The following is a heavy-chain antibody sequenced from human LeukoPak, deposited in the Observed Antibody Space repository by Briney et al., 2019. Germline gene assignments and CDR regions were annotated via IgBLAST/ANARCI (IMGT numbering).Heavy chain of an antibody. CDR3: AKGHSSSWYYDWFDP. J-gene: IGHJ5*02. V-gene: IGHV3-9*01. CDR1: GFTFDDYA. Sequence: GRSLRLSCAASGFTFDDYAMHWVRQAPGKGLEWVSGISWNSGSIGYADSVKGRFTISRDNAKNSLYLQMNSLRAEDTALYYCAKGHSSSWYYDWFDPWGQGTLVTVSS. CDR2: ISWNSGSI. D-gene: IGHD6-13*01.